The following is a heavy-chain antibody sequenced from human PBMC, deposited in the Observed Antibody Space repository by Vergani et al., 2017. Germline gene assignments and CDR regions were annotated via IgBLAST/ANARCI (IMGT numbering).Heavy chain of an antibody. Sequence: EVQLVESGGGLVQPGRSLRLSCAASGFTFDDYAMHWVRQAPGKGLEWVSGSSWNSGSIGYADSVKGRFTISRDNAKNSLYLQMNSLRAEDTALYYCAKDITVVPAAMDVWGKGTTVTVSS. V-gene: IGHV3-9*01. CDR1: GFTFDDYA. CDR3: AKDITVVPAAMDV. CDR2: SSWNSGSI. D-gene: IGHD2-2*01. J-gene: IGHJ6*04.